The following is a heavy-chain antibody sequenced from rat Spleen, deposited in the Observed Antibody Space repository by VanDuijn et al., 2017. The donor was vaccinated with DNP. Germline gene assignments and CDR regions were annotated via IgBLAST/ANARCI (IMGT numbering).Heavy chain of an antibody. CDR2: ISPSGGST. Sequence: EVQLVESGGGLVQPGRSLKLSCVVSRITFSDHNMAWVRQAPKKGLEWVASISPSGGSTYYRDSMKGRFTISRDNAKNTQYLQMDSLRSEDTATYYCARSTFDYWGQGTLVTVSS. CDR1: RITFSDHN. V-gene: IGHV5-7*01. CDR3: ARSTFDY. J-gene: IGHJ3*01.